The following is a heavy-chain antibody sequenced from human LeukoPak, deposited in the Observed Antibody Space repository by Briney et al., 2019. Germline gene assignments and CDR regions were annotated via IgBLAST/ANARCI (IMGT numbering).Heavy chain of an antibody. Sequence: GGSLRLSCAASGFTFSSYAMSWVRQAPGKGLEWVSAISGSGGSTYYADSVKGRFAIPRDNFKNTLYLQMNSLRAEDTAVYFCVRGMYSPDWWGQGTRVTVSS. J-gene: IGHJ4*02. CDR2: ISGSGGST. CDR3: VRGMYSPDW. CDR1: GFTFSSYA. V-gene: IGHV3-23*01. D-gene: IGHD1-26*01.